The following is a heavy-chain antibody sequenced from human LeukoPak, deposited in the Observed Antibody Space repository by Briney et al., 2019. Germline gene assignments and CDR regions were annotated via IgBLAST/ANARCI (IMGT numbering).Heavy chain of an antibody. V-gene: IGHV4-39*07. Sequence: SETLSLTCTVSGGSISSSSYYWGWIRQPPGKGLEWIGSIYSSGSTYYNPSLKSRVTISVDTSKNQFSLKLSSVTAADTAVYYCARGLGYCSSTSCYLSSPVPDYWGQGTLVTVSS. D-gene: IGHD2-2*01. J-gene: IGHJ4*02. CDR1: GGSISSSSYY. CDR3: ARGLGYCSSTSCYLSSPVPDY. CDR2: IYSSGST.